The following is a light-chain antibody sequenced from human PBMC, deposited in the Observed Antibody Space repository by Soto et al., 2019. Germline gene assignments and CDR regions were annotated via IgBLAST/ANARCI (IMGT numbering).Light chain of an antibody. CDR3: CSFAGSNILI. Sequence: QSALTQPRSVSGSPGQSVTISCTGTSSDVGGYNYVSWYQRHPGKAPKLIISDVTKRPSGVLDRFSGSKSGNTASLTISGLQAEDEADYDCCSFAGSNILIFGGGTKVTVL. J-gene: IGLJ2*01. CDR2: DVT. V-gene: IGLV2-11*01. CDR1: SSDVGGYNY.